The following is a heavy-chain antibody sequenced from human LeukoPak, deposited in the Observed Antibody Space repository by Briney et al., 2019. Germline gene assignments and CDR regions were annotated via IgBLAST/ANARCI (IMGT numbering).Heavy chain of an antibody. CDR2: ISGSGGST. CDR1: GFTFSSYA. D-gene: IGHD6-19*01. J-gene: IGHJ4*02. V-gene: IGHV3-23*01. Sequence: GGSLRLSCAASGFTFSSYAVSRVRQAPGKGLEWVSAISGSGGSTYYADSVKGRFTISRDNSKNTLYLQMNSLRAEDTAVYYCAKDLSSGWYYFDYWGQGTLVTVSS. CDR3: AKDLSSGWYYFDY.